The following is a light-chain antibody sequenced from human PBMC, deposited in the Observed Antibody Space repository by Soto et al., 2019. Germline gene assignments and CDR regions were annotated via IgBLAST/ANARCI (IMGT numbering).Light chain of an antibody. J-gene: IGLJ2*01. V-gene: IGLV1-47*01. CDR1: GSKIGSNY. Sequence: QAVLTQPPSASGTPGQRVTISCSGSGSKIGSNYDYWYQQLPGTAPKLLIYRNNQRPSGVPDRVSGSKSDTSASLAISGLRSEDEAEYYCAAWEVSLDGVVFGGGTKLTVL. CDR2: RNN. CDR3: AAWEVSLDGVV.